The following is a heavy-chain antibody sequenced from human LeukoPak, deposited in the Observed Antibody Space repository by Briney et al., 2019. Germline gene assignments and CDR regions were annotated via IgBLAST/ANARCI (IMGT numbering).Heavy chain of an antibody. CDR3: AKDISNWNSRHFDY. Sequence: GGSLRLSCAASGFTFDDYAMHWVRQVPGRGLEWVSLISGNGGNTYYADSVKGRFTISRDNSKNSLYLQMNSLRTEDTALYYCAKDISNWNSRHFDYWGQGTLVTVSS. CDR1: GFTFDDYA. D-gene: IGHD1-7*01. J-gene: IGHJ4*02. CDR2: ISGNGGNT. V-gene: IGHV3-43*02.